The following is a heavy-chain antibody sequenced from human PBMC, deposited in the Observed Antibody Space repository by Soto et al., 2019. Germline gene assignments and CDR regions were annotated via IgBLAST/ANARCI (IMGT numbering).Heavy chain of an antibody. CDR1: GFTFSSFW. J-gene: IGHJ5*02. D-gene: IGHD4-17*01. CDR3: TRHGSGDYFLFDP. Sequence: EVQLVESGGGLVQPGGSLRLSCAASGFTFSSFWMHWVRQAPGKGLEWVSRASPDGTSTSYVGSVKGRFTISRDNAKNTLFMQMNSLRAEDTAVYYCTRHGSGDYFLFDPWGQGTLVTVSS. CDR2: ASPDGTST. V-gene: IGHV3-74*01.